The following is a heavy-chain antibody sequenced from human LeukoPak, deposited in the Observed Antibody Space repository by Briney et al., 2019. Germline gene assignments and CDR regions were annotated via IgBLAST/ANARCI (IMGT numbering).Heavy chain of an antibody. Sequence: ASVKVSCKASGYTFTSYGITWVRQAPGQGLEWMGGISPYNGNTNYAQRLQGRVSMTTDTSTSTAYMELRSLRSDDTAIYYCARVLDAYDFWSAYYKGYYFDYWGQGTLVTVSS. V-gene: IGHV1-18*01. CDR2: ISPYNGNT. CDR1: GYTFTSYG. J-gene: IGHJ4*02. CDR3: ARVLDAYDFWSAYYKGYYFDY. D-gene: IGHD3-3*01.